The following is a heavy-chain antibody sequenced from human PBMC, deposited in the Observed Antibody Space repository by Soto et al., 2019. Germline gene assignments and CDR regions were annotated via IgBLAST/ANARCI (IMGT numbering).Heavy chain of an antibody. CDR3: ARGGGSTKVDY. J-gene: IGHJ4*02. CDR2: TSNSGST. Sequence: QVQLQESGPGLVKPSKNLSLNLTCSCCSITCSWFFWSWIRPPPGEGLEWIGFTSNSGSTSYNPSLKSRVTISVDTSSNQFSLNLKSVTAADTAVYYCARGGGSTKVDYWGQGTLVTVSP. V-gene: IGHV4-31*03. CDR1: CCSITCSWFF. D-gene: IGHD2-2*01.